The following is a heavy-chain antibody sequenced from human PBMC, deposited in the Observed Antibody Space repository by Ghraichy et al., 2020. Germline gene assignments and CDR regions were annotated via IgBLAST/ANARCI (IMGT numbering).Heavy chain of an antibody. J-gene: IGHJ4*02. D-gene: IGHD1-26*01. CDR1: GGTFSSYA. V-gene: IGHV1-69*04. CDR3: ASGDYSGSHFDY. CDR2: IIPILGIA. Sequence: SVKVSCKASGGTFSSYAISWVRQAPGQGLEWMGRIIPILGIANYAQKFQGRVTITADKSTSTAYMELSSLRSEDTAVYYCASGDYSGSHFDYWGQGTLVTVSS.